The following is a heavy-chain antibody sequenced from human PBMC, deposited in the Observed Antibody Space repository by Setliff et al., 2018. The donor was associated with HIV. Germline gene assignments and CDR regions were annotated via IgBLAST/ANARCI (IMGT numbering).Heavy chain of an antibody. Sequence: ASVKVSCKASGYTFTSYGINWVRQATGQGLEWMGWMNPNSGNTGYAQKFQGRVTMTRNTSISTAYMELSSLRSEDTAVYYCARGGQQLDLLAFDIWGQGTMVTVSS. CDR1: GYTFTSYG. D-gene: IGHD6-13*01. CDR2: MNPNSGNT. V-gene: IGHV1-8*02. J-gene: IGHJ3*02. CDR3: ARGGQQLDLLAFDI.